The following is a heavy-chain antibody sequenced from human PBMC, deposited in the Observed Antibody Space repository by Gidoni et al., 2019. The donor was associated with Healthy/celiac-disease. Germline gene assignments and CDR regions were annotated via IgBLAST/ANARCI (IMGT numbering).Heavy chain of an antibody. V-gene: IGHV3-21*01. J-gene: IGHJ6*02. Sequence: EVQVVEPGGGLVKQGGSRRLSCAAPGFTFSSHSMNWVRQAPGKGLEWVASISISSSYISYADSVTGRFTISRDNAKNSLYLQMPSLRAEDTAVYYCAGGPDTRGTTVTPYYYYYGIDVWGQGTTVTVSS. D-gene: IGHD4-17*01. CDR1: GFTFSSHS. CDR2: ISISSSYI. CDR3: AGGPDTRGTTVTPYYYYYGIDV.